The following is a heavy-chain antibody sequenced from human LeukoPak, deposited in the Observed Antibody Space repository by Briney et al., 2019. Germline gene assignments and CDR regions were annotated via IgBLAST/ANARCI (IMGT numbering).Heavy chain of an antibody. CDR1: GGSISSGDYY. CDR2: IYYSGST. V-gene: IGHV4-30-4*08. J-gene: IGHJ4*02. CDR3: AGIAGCYFDH. D-gene: IGHD2-21*01. Sequence: SETLSLTCTVSGGSISSGDYYWSWIRQPPGKGLEWIGYIYYSGSTYYNPSLKSRVTISVDTSKNQFSLNEDTATSVGVAVYYFAGIAGCYFDHWGQGTPVTVSS.